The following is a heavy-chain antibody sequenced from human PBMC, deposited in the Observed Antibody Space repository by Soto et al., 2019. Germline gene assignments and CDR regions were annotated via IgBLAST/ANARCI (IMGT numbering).Heavy chain of an antibody. D-gene: IGHD3-16*01. CDR1: GYTFTSYY. CDR2: INPSGGST. J-gene: IGHJ6*02. Sequence: QVQLVQSGAEVKKPGASVKVSCKASGYTFTSYYMHWVRQAPGQGLEWMGIINPSGGSTSYAQKFQGRGTRTRARSTGKVSRELSSRISDDTAVYYRAGGGRPYYYYYYGMDVWGQGTTVTVSS. CDR3: AGGGRPYYYYYYGMDV. V-gene: IGHV1-46*01.